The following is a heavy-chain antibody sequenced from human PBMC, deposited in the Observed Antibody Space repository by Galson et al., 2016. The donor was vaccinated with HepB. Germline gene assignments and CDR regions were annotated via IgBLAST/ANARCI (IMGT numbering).Heavy chain of an antibody. CDR2: VSWNSGGI. J-gene: IGHJ2*01. D-gene: IGHD3-10*01. V-gene: IGHV3-9*01. CDR3: PKKRGSSGLMGYFDL. Sequence: SLRLSCAGSGFTFDDFAMHWVRQAPGKGLEWVSSVSWNSGGIDYADSVKGRFIISTDNANNSHYLQMNSLRPEDTALYYCPKKRGSSGLMGYFDLWGRGTLVTVSS. CDR1: GFTFDDFA.